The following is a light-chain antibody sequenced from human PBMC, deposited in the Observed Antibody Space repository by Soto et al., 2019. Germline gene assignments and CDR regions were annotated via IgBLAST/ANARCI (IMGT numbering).Light chain of an antibody. CDR1: SSDIGSYNY. CDR3: KSFTTSSPYV. J-gene: IGLJ1*01. CDR2: DVS. Sequence: QSVLTQPASVSGSPVQSIAISCIGTSSDIGSYNYVSWYQQHPGKAPKLMIYDVSNRPSGVSDRFSGSKSGNTASLTISGLQAEDEADYYCKSFTTSSPYVFGTGTKVTVL. V-gene: IGLV2-14*01.